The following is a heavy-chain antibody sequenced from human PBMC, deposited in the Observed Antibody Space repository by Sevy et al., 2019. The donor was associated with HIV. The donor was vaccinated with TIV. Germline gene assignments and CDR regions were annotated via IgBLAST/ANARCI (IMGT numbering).Heavy chain of an antibody. V-gene: IGHV3-15*01. CDR2: FKSKIDGETT. CDR1: GFTFNNAW. J-gene: IGHJ4*02. D-gene: IGHD3-22*01. CDR3: ATAPGYYDSAPFDY. Sequence: GGSLRLSCAVSGFTFNNAWMNWVRQAPGTGLQWVGLFKSKIDGETTDYAAPVKGGFTISGDDSKNTLYLQMNSLKIEDTAVYYCATAPGYYDSAPFDYWGPGTLVTVSS.